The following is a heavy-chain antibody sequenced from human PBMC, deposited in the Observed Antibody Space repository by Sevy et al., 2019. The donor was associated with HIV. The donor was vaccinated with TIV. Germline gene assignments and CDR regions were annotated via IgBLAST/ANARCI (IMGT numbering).Heavy chain of an antibody. V-gene: IGHV4-34*01. Sequence: SETLSLTCAVYGGSFSGFYWSWIRQPPGKGLEWIGEINHSGSTNYNPSLKSRVTISVDTSKNQFSLKLSSVTAADTAVYYCARHCSGTSCSHAFDIWGQGTMVTVSS. J-gene: IGHJ3*02. D-gene: IGHD2-2*01. CDR1: GGSFSGFY. CDR3: ARHCSGTSCSHAFDI. CDR2: INHSGST.